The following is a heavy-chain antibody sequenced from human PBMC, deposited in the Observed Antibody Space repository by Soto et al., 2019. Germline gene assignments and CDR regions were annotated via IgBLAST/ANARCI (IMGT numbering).Heavy chain of an antibody. D-gene: IGHD4-17*01. CDR2: INHSGST. CDR1: GGSFSGYY. V-gene: IGHV4-34*01. Sequence: QVQLQQWGAGLLKPSETLSLTCAVYGGSFSGYYWSWIRQPPEKGLEWIGEINHSGSTNYNPSLKSRVTISVDTSKNQFSLKLSSVTAADTAVYYCASGTTVTMAGDAFDIWGQGTMVTVSS. J-gene: IGHJ3*02. CDR3: ASGTTVTMAGDAFDI.